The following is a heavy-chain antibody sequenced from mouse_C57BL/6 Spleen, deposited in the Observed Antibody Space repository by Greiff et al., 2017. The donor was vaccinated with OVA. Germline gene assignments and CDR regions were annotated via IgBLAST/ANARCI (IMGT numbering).Heavy chain of an antibody. Sequence: EVKLQESGPGLVKPSQSLSLTCSVTGYSITSGYYWNWIRQFPGNKLEWMGYISYDGSNNYNPSLKNRISITRDTSKNQFFLKLNSVTTEDTATYYCAREGTTGRGYAMDYWGQGTSVTVSS. CDR1: GYSITSGYY. CDR2: ISYDGSN. D-gene: IGHD1-1*01. CDR3: AREGTTGRGYAMDY. J-gene: IGHJ4*01. V-gene: IGHV3-6*01.